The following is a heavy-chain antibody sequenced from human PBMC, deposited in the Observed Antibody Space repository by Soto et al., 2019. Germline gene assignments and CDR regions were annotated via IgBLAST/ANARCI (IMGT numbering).Heavy chain of an antibody. J-gene: IGHJ4*02. Sequence: ESGGGLVQPGGSLRLSCAASGFTFSSYSMNWVRQAPGKGLEWVSYISSSSSTIYYADSVKGRFTISRDNAKNSLYLQMNSLRAEDTAVYYCARVEVTTVTTVDYWGQGTLVTVSS. CDR1: GFTFSSYS. D-gene: IGHD4-4*01. CDR3: ARVEVTTVTTVDY. V-gene: IGHV3-48*01. CDR2: ISSSSSTI.